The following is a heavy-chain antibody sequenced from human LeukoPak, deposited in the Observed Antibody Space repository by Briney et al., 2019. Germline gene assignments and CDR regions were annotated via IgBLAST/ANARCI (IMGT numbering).Heavy chain of an antibody. J-gene: IGHJ6*02. Sequence: GGSLRLSCAASGFTFSSYAMHWVRQAPGKGLEWVAVISYDGSNKYYADSVKGRFTISRDNSKNTLYLQMNSLRAEDTAVYYCASNTYYYDSSAYYLFYYYYGMDVWGQGTTVTASS. D-gene: IGHD3-22*01. CDR2: ISYDGSNK. V-gene: IGHV3-30*14. CDR3: ASNTYYYDSSAYYLFYYYYGMDV. CDR1: GFTFSSYA.